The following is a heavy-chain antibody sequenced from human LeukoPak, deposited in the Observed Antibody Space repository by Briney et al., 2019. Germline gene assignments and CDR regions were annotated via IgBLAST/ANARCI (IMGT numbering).Heavy chain of an antibody. CDR1: GYTFTSYD. CDR2: MNPNSGNT. CDR3: ARDFVQKIVVVPAAIGY. Sequence: ASVKVSCKASGYTFTSYDINWVRQATGQGLEWMGWMNPNSGNTGYAQKFQGRVTMTRNTSISTAYMELSSLRSEDTAVYYCARDFVQKIVVVPAAIGYWGQGTLVTVSS. J-gene: IGHJ4*02. V-gene: IGHV1-8*01. D-gene: IGHD2-2*02.